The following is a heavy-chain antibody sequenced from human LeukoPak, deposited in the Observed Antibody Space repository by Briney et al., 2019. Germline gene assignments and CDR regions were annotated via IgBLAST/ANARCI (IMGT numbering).Heavy chain of an antibody. V-gene: IGHV3-21*01. CDR3: ARDADSSSWSMYYYYGMDV. D-gene: IGHD6-13*01. J-gene: IGHJ6*02. CDR1: GFTFSSYS. CDR2: ISSSSSYI. Sequence: GGSLRLSCAASGFTFSSYSMNWVRQAPGKGLEWVSSISSSSSYIYYADSVRGRFTISRDNAKNSLYLQMNSLRAEDTAVYYCARDADSSSWSMYYYYGMDVWGQGTTVTVSS.